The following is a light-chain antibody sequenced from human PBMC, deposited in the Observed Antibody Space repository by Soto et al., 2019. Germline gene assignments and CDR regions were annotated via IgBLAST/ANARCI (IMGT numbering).Light chain of an antibody. CDR1: QAIGTY. J-gene: IGKJ4*01. CDR2: AAS. V-gene: IGKV1-9*01. Sequence: DIQLTQSPSFLSASIGDSVTITCRASQAIGTYLAWYQQKPGKAPHLLVSAASTLHSGVPPRFSGSGSVSEFTLTITSLQPEDVATSYCQQLHTCRLSSGGGTMVQSK. CDR3: QQLHTCRLS.